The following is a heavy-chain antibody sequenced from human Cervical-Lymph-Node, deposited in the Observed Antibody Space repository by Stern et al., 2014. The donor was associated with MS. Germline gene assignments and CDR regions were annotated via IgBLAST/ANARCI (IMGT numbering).Heavy chain of an antibody. CDR3: AHDMTRSRYGMDV. V-gene: IGHV2-5*01. Sequence: QITLKESGPTLVKPTQTLTLTCTFSGLSLSTSEVAVGWIRQPPGKALEWLALLYWNDDKYYSPSLKSRLTITKDTSENQVVLTMTNMDPVDTGTYYCAHDMTRSRYGMDVWGQGTTVTVSS. CDR2: LYWNDDK. CDR1: GLSLSTSEVA. D-gene: IGHD1-14*01. J-gene: IGHJ6*02.